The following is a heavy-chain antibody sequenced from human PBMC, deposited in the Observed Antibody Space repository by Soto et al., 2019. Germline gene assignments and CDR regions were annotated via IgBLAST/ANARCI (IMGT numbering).Heavy chain of an antibody. CDR3: ARGDSTDCSNGVCAFFYNHEMDV. D-gene: IGHD2-8*01. V-gene: IGHV1-2*04. CDR1: GYSFTDYH. Sequence: GASVKVSCKASGYSFTDYHIHWVRQAPGQGLEWLGRINPKSGGTSTAQKFQGWVTMTTDTSISTDSMELTRLTSDDTAIYYCARGDSTDCSNGVCAFFYNHEMDVWG. CDR2: INPKSGGT. J-gene: IGHJ6*02.